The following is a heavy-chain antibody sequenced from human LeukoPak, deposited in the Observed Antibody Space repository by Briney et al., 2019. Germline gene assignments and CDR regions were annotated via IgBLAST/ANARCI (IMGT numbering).Heavy chain of an antibody. V-gene: IGHV4-61*05. CDR2: IYYSGST. D-gene: IGHD6-19*01. Sequence: PSETLSLTCTVSGGSISSSSYYWSWIRQPPGKGLEWIGYIYYSGSTSYNPSLKSRLTLLVDTSKNQFSLKVSSVTAADTAVYYCARRIAVAGGYFDHWGQGSLVTVSS. J-gene: IGHJ4*02. CDR1: GGSISSSSYY. CDR3: ARRIAVAGGYFDH.